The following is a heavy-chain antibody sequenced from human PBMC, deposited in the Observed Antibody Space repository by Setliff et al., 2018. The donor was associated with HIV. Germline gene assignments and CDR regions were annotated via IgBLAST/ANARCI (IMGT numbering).Heavy chain of an antibody. V-gene: IGHV4-61*02. CDR1: GGSISSVNYY. D-gene: IGHD6-19*01. Sequence: SETLSLTCNVSGGSISSVNYYWDWIRQPAGKGLEWIGRIYASGSPTYNSSLESRVTTSVDTSKNHFSLRLNSVTAADTAVYFCARAPRYYRGWYIPEYFDNWGEGTLVTVSS. CDR2: IYASGSP. CDR3: ARAPRYYRGWYIPEYFDN. J-gene: IGHJ4*02.